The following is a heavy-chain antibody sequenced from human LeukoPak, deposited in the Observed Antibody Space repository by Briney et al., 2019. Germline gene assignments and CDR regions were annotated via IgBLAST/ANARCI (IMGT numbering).Heavy chain of an antibody. CDR2: IYYSGST. D-gene: IGHD3-10*01. J-gene: IGHJ6*02. CDR1: GGSFSGYY. V-gene: IGHV4-59*01. Sequence: SETLSLTCAVYGGSFSGYYWSWIRQPPGKGLEWIGYIYYSGSTNYNPSLKSRVTISVDTSKNQFSLKLSSVTAADTAVYYCARDPGPLTYYYGSGSYYNYYGMDVWGQGTTVTVSS. CDR3: ARDPGPLTYYYGSGSYYNYYGMDV.